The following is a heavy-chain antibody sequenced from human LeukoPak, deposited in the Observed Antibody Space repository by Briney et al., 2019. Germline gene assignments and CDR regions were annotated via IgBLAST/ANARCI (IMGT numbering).Heavy chain of an antibody. D-gene: IGHD1-26*01. CDR1: GYTFTSYY. Sequence: ASVKVSCKASGYTFTSYYMHWVRQAPGQGLEWMGIINPSGGSTSYAQKFQGRVTMTRDTSTSTAYMELRSLRSDDTAVYYCARAGEIHQEDNWFDPWGQGTLVTVSS. J-gene: IGHJ5*02. V-gene: IGHV1-46*01. CDR2: INPSGGST. CDR3: ARAGEIHQEDNWFDP.